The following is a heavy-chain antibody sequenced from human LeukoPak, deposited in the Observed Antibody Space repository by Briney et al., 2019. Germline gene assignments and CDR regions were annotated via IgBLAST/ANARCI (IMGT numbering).Heavy chain of an antibody. J-gene: IGHJ4*02. CDR3: ATSDYDSRYCFDC. Sequence: GGSLRLSCAASGFTFSSYWVHWVRQAPGKGLVWVSRINTDGSSTTYADSVKGRFTISRDNAKNTLYLQMNSLRAEDTAVYFCATSDYDSRYCFDCWGERTLVTVSS. V-gene: IGHV3-74*01. D-gene: IGHD5-12*01. CDR2: INTDGSST. CDR1: GFTFSSYW.